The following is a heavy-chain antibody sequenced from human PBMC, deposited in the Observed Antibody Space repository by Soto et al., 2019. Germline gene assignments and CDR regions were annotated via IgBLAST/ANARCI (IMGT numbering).Heavy chain of an antibody. D-gene: IGHD3-10*01. CDR1: GYTFTSYG. J-gene: IGHJ5*02. V-gene: IGHV1-18*01. CDR3: ARVRILWFGFDP. CDR2: ISAYNGNT. Sequence: ASVEVSCKASGYTFTSYGISWVRQAPGQGLERMGWISAYNGNTDYAQKLQGRVTMTTDTSTSTAYMELRSLRSDDTAVYYCARVRILWFGFDPWGQGTLVTVSS.